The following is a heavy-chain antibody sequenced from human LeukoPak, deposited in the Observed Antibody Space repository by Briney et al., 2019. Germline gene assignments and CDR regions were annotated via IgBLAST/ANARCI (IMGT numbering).Heavy chain of an antibody. CDR2: IYYSGST. J-gene: IGHJ4*02. CDR3: ARSVGVRGVIIKKPSEVFDY. CDR1: GGSISSSSYY. Sequence: KPSETLSLTCTVSGGSISSSSYYWGWIRQPPGKGLEWIGSIYYSGSTYYNPSLKSRVTISVYTSKNQFSLKLSSVTAADTAVYYCARSVGVRGVIIKKPSEVFDYWGQGTLVTVSS. D-gene: IGHD3-10*01. V-gene: IGHV4-39*07.